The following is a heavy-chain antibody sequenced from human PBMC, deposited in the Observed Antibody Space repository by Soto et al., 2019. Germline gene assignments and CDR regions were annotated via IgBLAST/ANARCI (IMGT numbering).Heavy chain of an antibody. V-gene: IGHV3-74*01. CDR3: TRDRPGPQHYFDY. CDR2: INTDGSGT. CDR1: GFTFSSDW. Sequence: GGSLRLSCAASGFTFSSDWMHWVRQAPGKGLVWVSRINTDGSGTSYADSVKGRFTISRDNAKNTLYLQMNSLRAEDTAVYHCTRDRPGPQHYFDYWGQGNMVTVSS. J-gene: IGHJ4*02. D-gene: IGHD6-6*01.